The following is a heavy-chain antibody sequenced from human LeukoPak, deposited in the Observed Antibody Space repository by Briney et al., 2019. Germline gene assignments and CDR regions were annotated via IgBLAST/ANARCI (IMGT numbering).Heavy chain of an antibody. V-gene: IGHV3-23*01. J-gene: IGHJ3*02. CDR2: ISGSGGST. D-gene: IGHD6-6*01. CDR1: GFTFSSYA. Sequence: GGSLRLSCAASGFTFSSYAINWVRQVPGKGLEWVSAISGSGGSTFYVDSVKGRFTISRDNSKNTLYLQMNSLRAEDTAVYYCAMSYSSSSVVAFDIWGQGTMVTVSS. CDR3: AMSYSSSSVVAFDI.